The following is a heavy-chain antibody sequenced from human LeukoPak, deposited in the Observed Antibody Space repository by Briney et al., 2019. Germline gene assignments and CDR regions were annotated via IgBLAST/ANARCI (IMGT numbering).Heavy chain of an antibody. J-gene: IGHJ4*02. CDR1: GYTLTELS. V-gene: IGHV1-24*01. CDR3: ARDRGSARIFDY. D-gene: IGHD3-10*01. CDR2: FDPEDGET. Sequence: ASVKVSCKGSGYTLTELSMHWVRQAPGKGLEWMGGFDPEDGETIYAQKFQGRVTMTEDTSTDTAYMELSSLRSEDTAVYYCARDRGSARIFDYWGQGTLVTVSS.